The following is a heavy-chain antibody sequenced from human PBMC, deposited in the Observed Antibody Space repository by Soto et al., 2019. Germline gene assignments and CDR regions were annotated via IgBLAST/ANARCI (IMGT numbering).Heavy chain of an antibody. CDR3: XXXXXXXXXEIDY. CDR1: GFTFSNYA. CDR2: ISGSGGST. J-gene: IGHJ4*02. Sequence: EVQLLESGGGLVQPGGSLRLSCAASGFTFSNYAVTWVRQAPGKGLEWVSTISGSGGSTYYADSVKGRFTISRDNSKNTLYLQMNSLRAEDTXVYXXXXXXXXXXXEIDYWGQGTLVTVSS. V-gene: IGHV3-23*01.